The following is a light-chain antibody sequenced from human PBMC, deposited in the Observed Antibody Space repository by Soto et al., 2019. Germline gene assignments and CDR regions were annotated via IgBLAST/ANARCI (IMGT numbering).Light chain of an antibody. CDR1: QHISKF. CDR3: QQYDNIPRT. V-gene: IGKV1-33*01. Sequence: DIQMTQSPSSLSASVGDRVTLTCRASQHISKFINWYQQKPGKAPKLLIYDASILETGVPSRFSGSGYGTDFTFTISSLQFDDIATYYCQQYDNIPRTFGQGTKVEVK. CDR2: DAS. J-gene: IGKJ2*01.